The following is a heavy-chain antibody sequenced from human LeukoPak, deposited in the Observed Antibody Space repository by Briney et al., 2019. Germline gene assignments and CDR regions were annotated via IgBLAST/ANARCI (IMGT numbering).Heavy chain of an antibody. CDR2: INHSGST. D-gene: IGHD3-9*01. CDR3: AREDYDVLTGFAGMDV. V-gene: IGHV4-34*01. CDR1: GGSFSGYY. J-gene: IGHJ6*02. Sequence: PSETLSLTCAVYGGSFSGYYWSWIRQPPGKGLEWIGEINHSGSTNYNPSLKSRVTISVDTSKNQFSLKLSSVTAADTAVYYCAREDYDVLTGFAGMDVWGQGTTVTVSS.